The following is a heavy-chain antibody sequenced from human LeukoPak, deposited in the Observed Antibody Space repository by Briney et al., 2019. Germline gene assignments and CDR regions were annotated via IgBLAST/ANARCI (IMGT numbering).Heavy chain of an antibody. V-gene: IGHV3-30*18. Sequence: GGSLRLSCAASGFTFSSYGMHWVRQAPGKGLEWVAVISYDGSNKYYADSVKGRFTISGDISKNTLYLQMNTLRTEDTAVYYCAKDSVWFGDLLGGMDVWGQGTTVTVSS. J-gene: IGHJ6*02. CDR1: GFTFSSYG. CDR3: AKDSVWFGDLLGGMDV. D-gene: IGHD3-10*01. CDR2: ISYDGSNK.